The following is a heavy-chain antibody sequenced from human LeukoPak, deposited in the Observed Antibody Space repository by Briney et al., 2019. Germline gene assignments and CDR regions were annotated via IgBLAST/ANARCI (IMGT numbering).Heavy chain of an antibody. D-gene: IGHD3-22*01. CDR2: VYYDGRT. V-gene: IGHV4-39*01. CDR3: ARHRHYDSSGYYYLDY. Sequence: SETLSLTCTVSGDSFSSSSFYWGWVRQSPGKGLEWIGTVYYDGRTSYNPSLGSRVTMSRDTSKNQFSLSLSSMTAADTAVYYCARHRHYDSSGYYYLDYWGQGTLVTVSS. J-gene: IGHJ4*02. CDR1: GDSFSSSSFY.